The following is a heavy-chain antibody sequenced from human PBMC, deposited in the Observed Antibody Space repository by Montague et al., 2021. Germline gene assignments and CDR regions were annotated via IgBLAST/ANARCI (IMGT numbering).Heavy chain of an antibody. CDR1: GGSISSNSYW. CDR2: TFNTGSS. Sequence: SETLSLTCTVSGGSISSNSYWWAWIRQPPGKGLEYVGTTFNTGSSYYSPSLKSRVTISVDTSKNQFSLRLSAVTAADTAVYYCARSLYCSGGSCYSGFDHWGQGTLVTVSS. V-gene: IGHV4-39*01. CDR3: ARSLYCSGGSCYSGFDH. D-gene: IGHD2-15*01. J-gene: IGHJ5*02.